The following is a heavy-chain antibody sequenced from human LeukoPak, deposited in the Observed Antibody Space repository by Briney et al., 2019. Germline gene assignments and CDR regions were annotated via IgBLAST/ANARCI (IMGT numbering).Heavy chain of an antibody. J-gene: IGHJ4*02. D-gene: IGHD3-10*01. CDR1: GFTFSSYG. CDR3: ASGGYHHGSGVVY. CDR2: IWYDESNK. Sequence: PGGSLRLSCAASGFTFSSYGLHWVRQAPGKGLEWVAVIWYDESNKYYTDSVKGRFTISRDNSKNTLYLQMNSLRAEDTAVYYCASGGYHHGSGVVYWGQGTLVTVSS. V-gene: IGHV3-33*01.